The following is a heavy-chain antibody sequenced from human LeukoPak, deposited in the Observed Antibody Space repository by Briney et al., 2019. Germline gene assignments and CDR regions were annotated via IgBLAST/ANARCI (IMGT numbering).Heavy chain of an antibody. J-gene: IGHJ4*02. V-gene: IGHV3-21*01. Sequence: GGSLRLSCAASGFTFSSYSMNWVRQAPGKGLEWVSSISSSSSYIYYADSVKGRFTISRDNAKNSLYLQMNSLRAEDTAVYYCARDVGDIVVVPAAKRGYWGQGTLVTVSS. CDR1: GFTFSSYS. CDR2: ISSSSSYI. CDR3: ARDVGDIVVVPAAKRGY. D-gene: IGHD2-2*01.